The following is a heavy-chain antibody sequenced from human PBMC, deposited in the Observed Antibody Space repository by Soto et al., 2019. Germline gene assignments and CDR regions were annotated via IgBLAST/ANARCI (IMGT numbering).Heavy chain of an antibody. CDR3: ARGRSRMLDFWSGYPASPGGFDT. J-gene: IGHJ5*02. V-gene: IGHV4-34*01. CDR1: GGSFSGYY. Sequence: PSETLSLTCAVYGGSFSGYYWSWIRQPPGKGLEWIGEINHSGSTNYNPSLKSRVTISVDTSKNQFSLKLSSVTAADTAVYYCARGRSRMLDFWSGYPASPGGFDTWGQGTLVTVSS. CDR2: INHSGST. D-gene: IGHD3-3*01.